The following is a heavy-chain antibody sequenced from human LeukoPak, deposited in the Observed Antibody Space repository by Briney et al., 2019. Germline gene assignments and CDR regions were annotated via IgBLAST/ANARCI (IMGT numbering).Heavy chain of an antibody. CDR2: ITTSSTYI. J-gene: IGHJ4*02. D-gene: IGHD3-10*01. Sequence: PGGSLRLSCAASGFTFSSYTMNWVRQAPGKGLVWVSSITTSSTYIYYADSVRGRFTISRDNAKNSLYLRMSSLRVEDTAVYYCARGEGYYASGSYYIDYWGQGTLVTVSS. CDR3: ARGEGYYASGSYYIDY. CDR1: GFTFSSYT. V-gene: IGHV3-21*01.